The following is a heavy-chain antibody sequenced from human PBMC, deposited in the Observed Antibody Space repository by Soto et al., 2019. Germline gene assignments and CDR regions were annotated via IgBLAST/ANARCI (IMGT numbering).Heavy chain of an antibody. CDR3: ARACSRQYASSRLVRFY. Sequence: GASVKVCSKARGDTFASSGLRWPRQYPGQGLEWVGWISAHNGDTRYAQNLQGRITMTTDTFTNTAYMELTSLTSDDTAVYYCARACSRQYASSRLVRFYWGQGPLRTVSS. D-gene: IGHD2-2*01. J-gene: IGHJ4*02. CDR1: GDTFASSG. CDR2: ISAHNGDT. V-gene: IGHV1-18*01.